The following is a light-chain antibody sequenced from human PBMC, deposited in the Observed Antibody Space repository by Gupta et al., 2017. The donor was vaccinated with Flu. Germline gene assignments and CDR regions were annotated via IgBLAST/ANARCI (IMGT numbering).Light chain of an antibody. CDR1: SGHTSFA. J-gene: IGLJ2*01. CDR3: QTWGSGIV. Sequence: QPVLTQPPSASASLGASVKLTCTLSSGHTSFAISWHQQLPEQGPRFLMEVNSDGSHTKGDGIPDRFSGSSSGAVLSLSIASRQADDEDDYYGQTWGSGIVFGGGTKLAVL. V-gene: IGLV4-69*01. CDR2: VNSDGSH.